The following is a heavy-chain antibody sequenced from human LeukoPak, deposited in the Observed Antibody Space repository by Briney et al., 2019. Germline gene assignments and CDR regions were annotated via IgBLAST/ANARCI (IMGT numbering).Heavy chain of an antibody. J-gene: IGHJ1*01. D-gene: IGHD2-2*01. CDR3: ARGVTAALGEHFQH. V-gene: IGHV3-11*05. CDR1: GFTFSDYY. Sequence: GGSPRLSCAASGFTFSDYYMSWLRQAPGKGLEWVSYISSSGSYTNYADSVKGRFTISRDNAKNSLYLQMNSLRAEDTAVYYCARGVTAALGEHFQHWGQGTLVTVSS. CDR2: ISSSGSYT.